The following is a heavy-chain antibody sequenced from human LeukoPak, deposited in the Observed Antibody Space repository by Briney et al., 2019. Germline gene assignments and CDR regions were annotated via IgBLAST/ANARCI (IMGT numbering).Heavy chain of an antibody. CDR2: ISTYDGHT. V-gene: IGHV1-18*01. Sequence: ASVNVSCKGSVYTVTSYGISWVRQAPGQGLEWMEWISTYDGHTNHAHKLQGRVPMSTDTSTGTAYMALRSLRFDATAVYYCARRVAVARRDAFDIWGQGTMVTVSS. CDR1: VYTVTSYG. CDR3: ARRVAVARRDAFDI. J-gene: IGHJ3*02. D-gene: IGHD6-19*01.